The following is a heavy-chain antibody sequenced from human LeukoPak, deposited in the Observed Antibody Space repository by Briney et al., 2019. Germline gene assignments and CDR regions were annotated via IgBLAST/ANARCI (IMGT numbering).Heavy chain of an antibody. J-gene: IGHJ3*02. D-gene: IGHD6-13*01. V-gene: IGHV3-7*01. Sequence: GGSLRLSCAASGFTFSSYWMSWVRQAPGKGLEWVANIKQDGSEKYYVDSVKGRFTISRDNAKNSLYLQMNSLRGEDTAVYYWSRVLWLYSSSWILGGFDIWGQGTMVTVSS. CDR1: GFTFSSYW. CDR2: IKQDGSEK. CDR3: SRVLWLYSSSWILGGFDI.